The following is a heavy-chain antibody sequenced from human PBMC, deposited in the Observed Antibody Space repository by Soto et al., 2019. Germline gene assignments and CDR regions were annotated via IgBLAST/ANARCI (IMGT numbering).Heavy chain of an antibody. CDR2: IIPIFGTA. CDR1: GGTFSSYA. V-gene: IGHV1-69*12. Sequence: QVQLVQSGAEVKKPGSSVKVSCKASGGTFSSYAISWVRQAPGQGLEWMGGIIPIFGTANYAQKFQGRVTITADDATSTAYMALSILRSEDTAVYDCARHVPAAGYYYGMDVGGRGSAVSVSS. CDR3: ARHVPAAGYYYGMDV. J-gene: IGHJ6*02. D-gene: IGHD2-2*01.